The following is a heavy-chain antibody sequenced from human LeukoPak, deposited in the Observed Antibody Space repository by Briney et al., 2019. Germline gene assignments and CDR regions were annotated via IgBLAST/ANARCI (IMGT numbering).Heavy chain of an antibody. J-gene: IGHJ6*03. CDR2: INHSGST. V-gene: IGHV4-34*01. D-gene: IGHD5-18*01. Sequence: PSETLSLTCAVYGGSFSGYYWSWIRQPPGKGLEWIGEINHSGSTNYHPSLKRRATISVDTSKNQFSLKLSSVTAADTAVYYCARGDGGYGYYYMDVWGKGTTVTVSS. CDR3: ARGDGGYGYYYMDV. CDR1: GGSFSGYY.